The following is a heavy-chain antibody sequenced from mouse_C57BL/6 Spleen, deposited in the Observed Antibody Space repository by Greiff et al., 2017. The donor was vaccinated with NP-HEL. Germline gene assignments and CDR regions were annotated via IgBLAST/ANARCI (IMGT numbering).Heavy chain of an antibody. CDR3: ARGGVYYDYDFDY. CDR2: INPNNGGT. CDR1: GYTFTDYN. V-gene: IGHV1-22*01. Sequence: VQLQQSGPELVKPGASVKMSCKASGYTFTDYNMHWVKQSHGKSLEWIGYINPNNGGTSYNQKFKGKATLTVNKSSSTAYMELRSLTSEDSAVYYCARGGVYYDYDFDYWGQGTTLTVSS. D-gene: IGHD2-4*01. J-gene: IGHJ2*01.